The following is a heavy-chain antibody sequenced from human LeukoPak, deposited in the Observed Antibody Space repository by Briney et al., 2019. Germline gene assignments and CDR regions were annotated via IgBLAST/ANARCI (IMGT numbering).Heavy chain of an antibody. CDR3: ARGGTGAFDY. J-gene: IGHJ4*02. Sequence: GGSLRLSCAASGFPFTSGFTFSDHYMSWIRQARGKGLEWVSYISSTSAYTSYADSVKGRFTISRDNANNSLFLQMNGLRAEDTAIYYCARGGTGAFDYWGQGTLVTVSS. CDR2: ISSTSAYT. D-gene: IGHD2-8*02. V-gene: IGHV3-11*06. CDR1: GFPFTSGFTFSDHY.